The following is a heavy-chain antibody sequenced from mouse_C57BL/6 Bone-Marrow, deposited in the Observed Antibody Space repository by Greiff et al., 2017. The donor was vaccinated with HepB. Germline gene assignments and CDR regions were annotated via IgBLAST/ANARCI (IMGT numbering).Heavy chain of an antibody. D-gene: IGHD1-1*02. J-gene: IGHJ2*01. CDR1: GFTFSSYG. Sequence: EVKLMESGGDLVKPGGSLKLSCAASGFTFSSYGMSWVRQTPDKRLEWVATISSGGSYTYYPDSVKGRFTISRDNAKNTLYLQMSSLKSEDTAMYYSARHYSGNYFDYWGQGTTLTVSS. CDR2: ISSGGSYT. CDR3: ARHYSGNYFDY. V-gene: IGHV5-6*01.